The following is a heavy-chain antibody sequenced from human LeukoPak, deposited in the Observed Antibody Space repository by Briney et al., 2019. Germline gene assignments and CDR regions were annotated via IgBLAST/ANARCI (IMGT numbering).Heavy chain of an antibody. CDR3: ARGWYYYGSGSYRWFDP. CDR2: INHSGST. J-gene: IGHJ5*02. CDR1: GGSISSSSYY. D-gene: IGHD3-10*01. Sequence: SETLSLTCTVSGGSISSSSYYWSRIRQPPGKGLEWIGEINHSGSTNYNPSLKSRVTISVDTSKNQFSLKLSSVTAADTAVYYCARGWYYYGSGSYRWFDPWGQRTLVTVSS. V-gene: IGHV4-39*07.